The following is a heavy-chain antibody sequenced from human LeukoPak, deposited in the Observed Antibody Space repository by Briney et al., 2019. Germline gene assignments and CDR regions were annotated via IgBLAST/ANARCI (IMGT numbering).Heavy chain of an antibody. Sequence: GGSLRLSCEASGFTFSSYSMNWVRQAPGKGLEWVSSISSSSGYIYYADSVKGRFTISGDNAKNSLYLQMNSLRDEDTAIYYCARETTVIKKIDYWGQGTLVTVSS. J-gene: IGHJ4*02. V-gene: IGHV3-21*01. CDR3: ARETTVIKKIDY. CDR1: GFTFSSYS. CDR2: ISSSSGYI. D-gene: IGHD4-17*01.